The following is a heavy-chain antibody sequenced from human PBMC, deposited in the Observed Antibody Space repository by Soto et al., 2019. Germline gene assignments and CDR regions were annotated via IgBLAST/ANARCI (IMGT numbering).Heavy chain of an antibody. V-gene: IGHV3-33*01. CDR3: ARDKTDSGGYSDS. J-gene: IGHJ4*02. CDR2: IWNDGSNE. CDR1: GFNLSSYC. D-gene: IGHD3-22*01. Sequence: SLSVSCEASGFNLSSYCIHWVRQAPGKGLEWVAIIWNDGSNEYYADSVKGRFTISRDNSKNTVYLQVSKLRAEDTAVYFCARDKTDSGGYSDSWGQRTLVTVSS.